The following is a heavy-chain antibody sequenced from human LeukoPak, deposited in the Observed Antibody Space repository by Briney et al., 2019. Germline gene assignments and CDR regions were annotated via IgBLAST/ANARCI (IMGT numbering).Heavy chain of an antibody. CDR1: GGSFSGYY. CDR3: ARGHTAMVFRKYYFDY. D-gene: IGHD5-18*01. V-gene: IGHV4-34*01. CDR2: INHSGST. Sequence: PSETLSLTCAVYGGSFSGYYWSWIRQPPGKWLEWIGEINHSGSTNYNPSLKSRVTISVDTSKNQFSLKLSSVTAADTAVYYCARGHTAMVFRKYYFDYWGQGTLVTVSS. J-gene: IGHJ4*02.